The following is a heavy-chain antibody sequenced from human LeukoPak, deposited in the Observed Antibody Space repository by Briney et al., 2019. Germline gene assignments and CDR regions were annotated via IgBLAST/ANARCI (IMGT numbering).Heavy chain of an antibody. Sequence: GGSLRPSCAASGFTFSSYAMHWVRQAPGKGLEWVAVISYDGSNKYYADSVKGRFTISRDNSKNTLYLQMNSLRAEDTAVYYCAPLPGHYYDSSGPIYWGQGTLVTVSS. CDR2: ISYDGSNK. J-gene: IGHJ4*02. V-gene: IGHV3-30*04. CDR3: APLPGHYYDSSGPIY. CDR1: GFTFSSYA. D-gene: IGHD3-22*01.